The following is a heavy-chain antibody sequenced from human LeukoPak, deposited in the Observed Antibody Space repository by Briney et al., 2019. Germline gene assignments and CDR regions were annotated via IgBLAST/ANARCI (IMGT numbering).Heavy chain of an antibody. J-gene: IGHJ6*03. CDR2: INPSGGST. CDR1: GYIFTSYY. D-gene: IGHD2/OR15-2a*01. CDR3: ASPRRGNNYYYYYYMDV. Sequence: ASVKVSCKASGYIFTSYYMHWVRQAPGQGLEWMGIINPSGGSTSYAQKFQGRVTMTRDMSTSTVYMELSSLRSEDTAVYSCASPRRGNNYYYYYYMDVWGKGTTVTVSS. V-gene: IGHV1-46*01.